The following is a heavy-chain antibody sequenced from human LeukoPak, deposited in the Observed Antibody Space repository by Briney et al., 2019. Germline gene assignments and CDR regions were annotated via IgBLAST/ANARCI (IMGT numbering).Heavy chain of an antibody. J-gene: IGHJ4*02. CDR3: ARYTAGRNLEY. Sequence: SETLSLTCTVSGGSISSGGYYWSWIRQPPGKGLEWIGYIYHSGSTYYNPSLKSRVTISVDRSKNQFSLKLSSVTAADTAVYYCARYTAGRNLEYWGQGTLVTVSS. D-gene: IGHD3-3*01. V-gene: IGHV4-30-2*02. CDR2: IYHSGST. CDR1: GGSISSGGYY.